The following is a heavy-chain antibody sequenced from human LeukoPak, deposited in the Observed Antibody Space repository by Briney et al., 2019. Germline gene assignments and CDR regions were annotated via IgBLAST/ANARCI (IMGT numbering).Heavy chain of an antibody. J-gene: IGHJ4*02. V-gene: IGHV3-23*01. Sequence: PGGSLRLSCAASGFTFSSHGMSWVRQAPGKWLEWVSTISGSGDNTYYADSVKGRFTISRDNSKNTLYLQMNSLRAEDTAVYYCATYRQVLLPFESWGQGTLVTVSS. CDR3: ATYRQVLLPFES. CDR2: ISGSGDNT. CDR1: GFTFSSHG. D-gene: IGHD2-8*02.